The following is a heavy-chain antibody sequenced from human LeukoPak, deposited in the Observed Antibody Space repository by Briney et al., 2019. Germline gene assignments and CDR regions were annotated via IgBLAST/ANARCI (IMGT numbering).Heavy chain of an antibody. CDR3: ARDHIVATVPFGY. Sequence: GGSLRLSCAASGFTFSSYSMNWVRQAPGKGLEWVSYISSSSSTIYYADSVKGRFTISRDNAKNSLYLQMNSLRAEDTAVYYCARDHIVATVPFGYWGQGTLVTVSS. V-gene: IGHV3-48*01. J-gene: IGHJ4*02. CDR2: ISSSSSTI. D-gene: IGHD5-12*01. CDR1: GFTFSSYS.